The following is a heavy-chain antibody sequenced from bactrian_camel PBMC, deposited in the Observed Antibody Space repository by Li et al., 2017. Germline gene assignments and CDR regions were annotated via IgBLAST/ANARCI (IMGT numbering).Heavy chain of an antibody. CDR3: AACQDDVYCTGGDCFDEMYTFGY. Sequence: QLVESGGGSVQPGGSLRLSCVVSGNTYTKYSMAWFRQAPGNEREVVASVDTYGLTHYIDSVKGRFTISLDNAKNTLFLQMNSLLPEDTAMYYCAACQDDVYCTGGDCFDEMYTFGYWGQGTQVTVS. CDR1: GNTYTKYS. J-gene: IGHJ6*01. D-gene: IGHD1*01. CDR2: VDTYGLT. V-gene: IGHV3S53*01.